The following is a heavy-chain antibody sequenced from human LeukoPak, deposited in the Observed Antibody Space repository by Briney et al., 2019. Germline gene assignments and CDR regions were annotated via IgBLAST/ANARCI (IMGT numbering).Heavy chain of an antibody. D-gene: IGHD6-19*01. Sequence: GGSLRLSCAASGFTFSSYAMSWVRQAPGKGLEWVSAISGSGGSTYYAESVKGRFTISRDNSKNTLYLQMNSLRAEATAVYYCANEASGWYEPNWFDPWGQGTLVTVSS. V-gene: IGHV3-23*01. CDR1: GFTFSSYA. J-gene: IGHJ5*02. CDR2: ISGSGGST. CDR3: ANEASGWYEPNWFDP.